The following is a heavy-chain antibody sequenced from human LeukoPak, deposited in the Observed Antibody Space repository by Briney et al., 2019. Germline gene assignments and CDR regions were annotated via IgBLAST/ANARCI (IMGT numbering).Heavy chain of an antibody. Sequence: SETLSLTCAVYGGSFSGYYWSWIRQPPGKGLEWIGEINHSGSTNYNPSPKSRVTISVDTSKNQFSLKLSSVTAADTAVYYCARGLLWFGDYNWFDPWGQGTLVTVSS. CDR1: GGSFSGYY. D-gene: IGHD3-10*01. J-gene: IGHJ5*02. V-gene: IGHV4-34*01. CDR2: INHSGST. CDR3: ARGLLWFGDYNWFDP.